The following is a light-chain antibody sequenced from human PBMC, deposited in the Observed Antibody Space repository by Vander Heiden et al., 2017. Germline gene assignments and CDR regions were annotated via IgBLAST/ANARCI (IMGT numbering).Light chain of an antibody. Sequence: EIVLTQSPATLSLSPGQSATLSCRASQSVGSFLAWYQQKPGQPPRLLIYDASNRATGIPARFSGSGSGTDFTLTISSLEPEDFAVYYCQQRFNWPINFGGGTKVEIK. CDR2: DAS. J-gene: IGKJ4*01. V-gene: IGKV3-11*01. CDR3: QQRFNWPIN. CDR1: QSVGSF.